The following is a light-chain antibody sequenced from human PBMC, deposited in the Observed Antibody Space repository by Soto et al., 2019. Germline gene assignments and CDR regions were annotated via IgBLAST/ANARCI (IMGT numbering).Light chain of an antibody. CDR1: SSKIGAGYD. J-gene: IGLJ1*01. V-gene: IGLV1-40*01. CDR3: QSYDSSLPYV. CDR2: GNS. Sequence: QSVLTQPPSVSGAPGQRVTISCTGSSSKIGAGYDVHWYQKLPGTAPKLLIYGNSNRPSGVPDRFSGSKSGTSASLAITGLQAEDEADYYCQSYDSSLPYVFGTGTKLTVL.